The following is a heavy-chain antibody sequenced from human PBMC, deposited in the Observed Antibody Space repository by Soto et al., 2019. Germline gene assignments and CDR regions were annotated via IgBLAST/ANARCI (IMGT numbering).Heavy chain of an antibody. D-gene: IGHD3-3*01. CDR1: GYSFTSYW. V-gene: IGHV5-51*01. Sequence: PGESLKISCKGSGYSFTSYWIGWVRQMPGKGLEWMGIIYPGDSDTRYSPSFQGQVTISADKSISTAYLQWSSLKASDTAMYYCAKGFRSLEWYSLAPFDYWGQGALVTVSS. J-gene: IGHJ4*02. CDR2: IYPGDSDT. CDR3: AKGFRSLEWYSLAPFDY.